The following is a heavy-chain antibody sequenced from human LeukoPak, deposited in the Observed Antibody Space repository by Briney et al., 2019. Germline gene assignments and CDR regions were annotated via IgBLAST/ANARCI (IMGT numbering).Heavy chain of an antibody. D-gene: IGHD2-8*01. Sequence: ASVKVSCKASGYTFTGYYMHWMRQAPGQGLEWMGWINPNSGVTNYAQKFQGRVTMTRGTSITTAYMELSRLGSDDTAVYYCARGGVYGNWFDPWGQGTLVTVSS. CDR1: GYTFTGYY. J-gene: IGHJ5*02. CDR2: INPNSGVT. V-gene: IGHV1-2*02. CDR3: ARGGVYGNWFDP.